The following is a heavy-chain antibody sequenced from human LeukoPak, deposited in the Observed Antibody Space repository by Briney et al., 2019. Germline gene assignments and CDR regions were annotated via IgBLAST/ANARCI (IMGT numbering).Heavy chain of an antibody. J-gene: IGHJ4*02. CDR2: ISYDGSNK. V-gene: IGHV3-30*18. CDR3: AKSATRSGSSNFDY. D-gene: IGHD1-26*01. Sequence: PGGSLRLSCAASGFTFSSYGTHWVRQAPGKGLEWVAVISYDGSNKYYADSVKGRFTISRDNSKNTLYLQMNSLRAEDTAVYYCAKSATRSGSSNFDYWGQGTLVTVSS. CDR1: GFTFSSYG.